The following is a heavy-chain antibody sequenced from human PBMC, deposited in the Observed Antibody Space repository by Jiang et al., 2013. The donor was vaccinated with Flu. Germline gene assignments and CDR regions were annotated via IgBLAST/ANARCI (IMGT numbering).Heavy chain of an antibody. V-gene: IGHV4-59*12. CDR2: ISYSGST. CDR3: ARVREYCGVDCYPGRFDS. J-gene: IGHJ4*02. Sequence: SGPGLVKPLETLALNCTISGGSIIPYFWSWVRQSPGKDLEWIGYISYSGSTKYNPSLRSRVSMSLQRSKNQFSLRLDSVTATDTAIYYCARVREYCGVDCYPGRFDSWGQGTLVAVS. CDR1: GGSIIPYF. D-gene: IGHD2-21*02.